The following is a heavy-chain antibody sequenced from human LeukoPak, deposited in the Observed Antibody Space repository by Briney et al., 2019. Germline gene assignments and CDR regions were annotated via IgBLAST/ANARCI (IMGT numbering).Heavy chain of an antibody. CDR3: ARAVGY. J-gene: IGHJ4*02. Sequence: SGGSLRLSCSASGFTFSNYSMNWVRQAPGKGLEWVSYISSSGDTIYYAESVKGRFTISRDNAKKSLYLEMNSLKVEDTAVYYCARAVGYWGQGTLVTVSS. V-gene: IGHV3-48*04. CDR1: GFTFSNYS. CDR2: ISSSGDTI.